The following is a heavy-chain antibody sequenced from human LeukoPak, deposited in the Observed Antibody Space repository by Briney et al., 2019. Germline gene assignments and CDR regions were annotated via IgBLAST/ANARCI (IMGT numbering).Heavy chain of an antibody. CDR1: GYTFTGYY. CDR3: ARGKATTVIPPLLGY. J-gene: IGHJ4*02. V-gene: IGHV1-2*06. Sequence: ASVKVSCKASGYTFTGYYMHWLRQAPGQGLEWMGRINPNSGGTNYAQKFQGRVTMTRDTSISTAYMELSRLRSDDTAVYYCARGKATTVIPPLLGYWGQGTLVTVSS. CDR2: INPNSGGT. D-gene: IGHD4-17*01.